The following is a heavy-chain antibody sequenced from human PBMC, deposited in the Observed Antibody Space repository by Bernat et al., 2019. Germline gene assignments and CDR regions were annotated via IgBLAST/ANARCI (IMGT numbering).Heavy chain of an antibody. CDR1: TFSSYW. Sequence: TFSSYWMSWVRQAPGKGLEWVANIKQDGSEKYYVDSVKGRFTISRDNAKNSLYLQMNSLRAEDTAGYYLERDCSSTSCSNAFD. V-gene: IGHV3-7*03. D-gene: IGHD2-2*01. CDR3: ERDCSSTSCSNAFD. J-gene: IGHJ3*02. CDR2: IKQDGSEK.